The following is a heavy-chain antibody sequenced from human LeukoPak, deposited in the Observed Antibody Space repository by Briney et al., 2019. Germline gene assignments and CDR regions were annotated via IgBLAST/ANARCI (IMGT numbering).Heavy chain of an antibody. CDR1: GFTFSNYA. J-gene: IGHJ4*02. CDR2: ISGSGGST. D-gene: IGHD1-26*01. V-gene: IGHV3-23*01. Sequence: AGGSLRLSCAASGFTFSNYAMSWVRQAPGKGLEWVSAISGSGGSTYYADSVKGRFTISRDNSKNTVHLQMNSLRAEDTAVYYCATDLRWSGSFYDLDYWGQGTMVTVSS. CDR3: ATDLRWSGSFYDLDY.